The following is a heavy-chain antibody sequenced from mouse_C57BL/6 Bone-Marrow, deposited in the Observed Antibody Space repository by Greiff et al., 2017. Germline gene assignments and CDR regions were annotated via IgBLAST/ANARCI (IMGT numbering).Heavy chain of an antibody. V-gene: IGHV1-50*01. CDR2: IDPSDSYT. CDR3: ARRNRGGSWFAY. Sequence: QVQLQQPGAELVKPGASVTLSCKASGYTFTSYWMQWVKQRPGQGLEWIGEIDPSDSYTNYNQKFKGKATLTVDTSSNTAYMQLSRLTSEDSAVYYCARRNRGGSWFAYWGQGTLVTVSA. J-gene: IGHJ3*01. CDR1: GYTFTSYW.